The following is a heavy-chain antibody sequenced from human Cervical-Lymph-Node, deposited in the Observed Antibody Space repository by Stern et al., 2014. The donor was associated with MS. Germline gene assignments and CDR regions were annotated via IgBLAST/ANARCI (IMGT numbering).Heavy chain of an antibody. CDR3: AKRGDYYYYGMEV. D-gene: IGHD3-10*01. J-gene: IGHJ6*02. CDR1: GFTFNNYA. Sequence: EVQLVESGGGLVQPGGSLRLSCVASGFTFNNYAMSWVRQAPGKGLEGVSSISGSDSAFYADSVKGRFTISRDYSKNTLDLQMNSLRAEDTAVYYCAKRGDYYYYGMEVWGQGTTVTVSS. V-gene: IGHV3-23*04. CDR2: ISGSDSA.